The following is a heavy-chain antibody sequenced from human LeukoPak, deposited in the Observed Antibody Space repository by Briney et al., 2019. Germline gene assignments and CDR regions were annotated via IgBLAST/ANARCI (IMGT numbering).Heavy chain of an antibody. CDR3: AREGYTSDYAGAFDI. CDR2: MSIIDDSI. V-gene: IGHV3-23*01. D-gene: IGHD2-2*01. Sequence: PGGSLRLSCVASGSTLRNYIMTWVRQAPGKGLEWVSSMSIIDDSIYYADSVKGRFTISRDNSKSTLSLQMSNLRAEDTGVYYCAREGYTSDYAGAFDIWGQGSVVTVSS. CDR1: GSTLRNYI. J-gene: IGHJ3*02.